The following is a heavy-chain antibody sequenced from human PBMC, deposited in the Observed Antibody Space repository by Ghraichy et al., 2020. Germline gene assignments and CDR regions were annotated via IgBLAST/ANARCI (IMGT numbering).Heavy chain of an antibody. Sequence: SETLSLTCTVSGGSISSHYWSWIRQPPGKGLEWIGYIYYSGTTNYNPSLKSRVTISVDTSKNQFSLKLSSVTAADTAVYYCARGTTTVTTWPPIYFFDNWGQGTLVTVSS. J-gene: IGHJ4*02. D-gene: IGHD4-17*01. CDR2: IYYSGTT. CDR3: ARGTTTVTTWPPIYFFDN. V-gene: IGHV4-59*11. CDR1: GGSISSHY.